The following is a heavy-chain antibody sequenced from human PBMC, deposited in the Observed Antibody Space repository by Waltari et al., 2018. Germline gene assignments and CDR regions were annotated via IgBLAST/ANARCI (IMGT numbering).Heavy chain of an antibody. J-gene: IGHJ3*02. CDR1: GGSIRSSSYY. CDR2: IYYSGST. CDR3: ARVRRQWELLLLSAFDI. Sequence: QLQLQESGPGLVKPSETLSLTCTVSGGSIRSSSYYWGWIRPPPGKGLEWIGNIYYSGSTYYNPSLKSRVTISVDTSKNQFSLKLSSVTAADTAVYYCARVRRQWELLLLSAFDIWGQGTMVTVSS. D-gene: IGHD1-26*01. V-gene: IGHV4-39*01.